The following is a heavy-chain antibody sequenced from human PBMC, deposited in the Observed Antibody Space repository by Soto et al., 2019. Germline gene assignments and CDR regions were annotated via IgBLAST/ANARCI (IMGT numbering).Heavy chain of an antibody. Sequence: SVKVSCKASGFTFTSSAIHWVRQARGQRLEWIGWIVVGSGNTNYAQKFQERVTITRDMSTSTAYMELSSLRAEDTAVYYCARGPSGYSSSWSAYWGQGTLVTVSS. D-gene: IGHD6-13*01. CDR1: GFTFTSSA. CDR2: IVVGSGNT. CDR3: ARGPSGYSSSWSAY. V-gene: IGHV1-58*02. J-gene: IGHJ4*02.